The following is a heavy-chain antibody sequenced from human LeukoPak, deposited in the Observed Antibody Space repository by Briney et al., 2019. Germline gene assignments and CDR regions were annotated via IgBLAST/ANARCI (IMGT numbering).Heavy chain of an antibody. CDR2: IIPIFGTA. CDR3: ARGALDGGSYES. D-gene: IGHD1-26*01. V-gene: IGHV1-69*13. CDR1: GGTFSSYA. Sequence: GASVKVSCKASGGTFSSYAISWVRQAPGQGLEWMGGIIPIFGTANYAQRFQGRVTITADESTSTAYMELSSLRSEDTAVYYCARGALDGGSYESWGQGTLVTVSS. J-gene: IGHJ4*02.